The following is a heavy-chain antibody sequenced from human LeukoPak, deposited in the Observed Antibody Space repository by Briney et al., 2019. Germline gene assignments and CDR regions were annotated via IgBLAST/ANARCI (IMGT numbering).Heavy chain of an antibody. D-gene: IGHD3-22*01. CDR3: ARDHIGYYDSSGYPRYGMDV. Sequence: GGSLRLSCAASGFTFSSYAMHWVRQAPGKGLEWVAVISYDGSNKYYADSVKGRFTISRDNSKNTLYLQMNSLRAEDTAVYYCARDHIGYYDSSGYPRYGMDVWGQGTTVTVSS. V-gene: IGHV3-30-3*01. CDR1: GFTFSSYA. J-gene: IGHJ6*02. CDR2: ISYDGSNK.